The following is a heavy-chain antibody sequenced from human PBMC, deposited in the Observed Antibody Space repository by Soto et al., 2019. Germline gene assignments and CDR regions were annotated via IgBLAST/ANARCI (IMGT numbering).Heavy chain of an antibody. J-gene: IGHJ4*02. V-gene: IGHV4-31*03. CDR3: ARGSRDGKFDY. Sequence: SETLSLTCTVSGGSISSGGYYWSWIRQHPGKGLEWIGYIYYSGSTYYNPSLKSRVTISVDTSKNQFSLKLSSVTAADTAVYYCARGSRDGKFDYWGQGTLVTVSS. CDR2: IYYSGST. CDR1: GGSISSGGYY.